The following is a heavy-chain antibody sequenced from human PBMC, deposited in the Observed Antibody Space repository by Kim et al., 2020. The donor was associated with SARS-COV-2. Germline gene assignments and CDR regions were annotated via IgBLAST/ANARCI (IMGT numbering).Heavy chain of an antibody. CDR1: GGSLNSESHY. D-gene: IGHD2-8*02. J-gene: IGHJ4*02. Sequence: SETLSLTCNVSGGSLNSESHYWGWIRQSPGKGLQWIGNIYYSGAAYYNPSLESRVTISVDTSKSQFSLNLTSVTASDTAVYFCARLPVGFCPGGTCENEYWGQGTLVTVSS. CDR3: ARLPVGFCPGGTCENEY. CDR2: IYYSGAA. V-gene: IGHV4-39*01.